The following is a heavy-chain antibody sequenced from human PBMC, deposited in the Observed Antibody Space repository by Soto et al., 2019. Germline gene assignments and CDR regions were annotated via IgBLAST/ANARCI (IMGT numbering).Heavy chain of an antibody. CDR3: ASSYYGSGNPKDYYYGMDV. CDR2: INAGKGNT. D-gene: IGHD3-10*01. V-gene: IGHV1-3*01. J-gene: IGHJ6*02. Sequence: QVQLVQSGAEVKKPGASVKVSCKASGYTFTSYAMHWVRQAPGQRLEWMGWINAGKGNTKYSQKFQGRVTITRDTSASTAYMEMSSLRSEDTAVYYCASSYYGSGNPKDYYYGMDVWGQGTTVTVSS. CDR1: GYTFTSYA.